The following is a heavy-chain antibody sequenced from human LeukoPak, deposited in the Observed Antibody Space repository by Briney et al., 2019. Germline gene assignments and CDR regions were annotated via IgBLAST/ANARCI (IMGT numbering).Heavy chain of an antibody. V-gene: IGHV1-18*01. Sequence: ASVKVSCKASGYTFTSYGISWVRRAPGQGLEWMGWISAYNGNTNYAQKLQGRVTMTTDTSTSTAYMELRSLRSDDTAVYYCARDSITMIVVVPQDYWGQGTLVTVSS. CDR3: ARDSITMIVVVPQDY. D-gene: IGHD3-22*01. J-gene: IGHJ4*02. CDR2: ISAYNGNT. CDR1: GYTFTSYG.